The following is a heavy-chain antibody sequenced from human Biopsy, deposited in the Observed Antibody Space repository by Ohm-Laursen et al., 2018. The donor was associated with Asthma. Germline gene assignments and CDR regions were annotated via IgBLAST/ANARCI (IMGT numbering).Heavy chain of an antibody. J-gene: IGHJ5*02. D-gene: IGHD4-17*01. CDR1: GGSISNSNYY. CDR3: ARTTYGHDGFDP. CDR2: IYYSGST. V-gene: IGHV4-31*02. Sequence: SQTLSLTWTVSGGSISNSNYYWGWIRQHPVKGLEWIGHIYYSGSTYYNPSLKSRASISLDTSKNQFSLSLTSVTAADTAVYYCARTTYGHDGFDPWGQGTLVTVSS.